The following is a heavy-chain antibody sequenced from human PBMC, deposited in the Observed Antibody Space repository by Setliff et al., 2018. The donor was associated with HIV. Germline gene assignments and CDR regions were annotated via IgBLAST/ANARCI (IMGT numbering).Heavy chain of an antibody. CDR3: ARALGIGGWYSDL. J-gene: IGHJ2*01. Sequence: LSLTCTVSGGSISSGGYYWSWSRQHPGKGLEWIGNIYYSGSTYYNPSLTSRATISVDTSKNHFSLKLTSVTAADTAVYYCARALGIGGWYSDLWGRGTLVTVSS. D-gene: IGHD7-27*01. CDR2: IYYSGST. V-gene: IGHV4-31*03. CDR1: GGSISSGGYY.